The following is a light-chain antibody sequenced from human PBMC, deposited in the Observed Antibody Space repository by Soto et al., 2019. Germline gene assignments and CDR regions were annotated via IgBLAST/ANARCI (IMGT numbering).Light chain of an antibody. Sequence: QSALTQPASVSGSPGQSITISCTGTSSDVGGYNYVSWYQQHPGKAPKLMIYNVSNRPSGVSNRFSGSKSGNTASLTISGLLAEDEADYYCSSYAGSSAVVFGGGTKVTVL. J-gene: IGLJ2*01. CDR1: SSDVGGYNY. V-gene: IGLV2-14*01. CDR2: NVS. CDR3: SSYAGSSAVV.